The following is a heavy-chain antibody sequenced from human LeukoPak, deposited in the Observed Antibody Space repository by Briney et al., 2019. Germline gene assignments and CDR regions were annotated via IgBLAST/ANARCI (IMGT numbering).Heavy chain of an antibody. V-gene: IGHV3-74*01. Sequence: GGSLRLSCAASGFTFSNYWMHWVRQAPGKGLVWVSRINSDARSTSYADSVKGRFTISRDNAKNTLYLQMNSLRAEDMALYYCAKGRGLSYDYGVDYWGQGTLVTVSS. CDR3: AKGRGLSYDYGVDY. D-gene: IGHD4-17*01. CDR1: GFTFSNYW. CDR2: INSDARST. J-gene: IGHJ4*02.